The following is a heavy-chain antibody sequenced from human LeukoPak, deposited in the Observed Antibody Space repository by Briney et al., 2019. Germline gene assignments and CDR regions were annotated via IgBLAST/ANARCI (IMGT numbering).Heavy chain of an antibody. D-gene: IGHD5-18*01. CDR2: ISGSGGST. CDR1: GFTFSSYA. CDR3: AKGLIHTYYYYGMDV. Sequence: GRSLRLSCAASGFTFSSYAMSWVRQAPGKGLEWVSAISGSGGSTYYADSVKGRFTISRDNSKNTLYLQMNSLRAEDTAVYYCAKGLIHTYYYYGMDVWGQGTTVTVSS. J-gene: IGHJ6*02. V-gene: IGHV3-23*01.